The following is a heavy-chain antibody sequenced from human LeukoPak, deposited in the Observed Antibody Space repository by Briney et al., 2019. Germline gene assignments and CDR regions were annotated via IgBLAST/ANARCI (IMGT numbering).Heavy chain of an antibody. CDR3: ARHGPIGPKRGYFDY. J-gene: IGHJ4*02. CDR2: INNDGDT. Sequence: PSETLSLTCTVSGGSISSYYWSWIRQPPGKGLEWVTYINNDGDTNYNPSLKSRVTISVDSSKNQFSLKLSSVTAADTAVYFCARHGPIGPKRGYFDYWGQGTLVTVPS. V-gene: IGHV4-59*08. CDR1: GGSISSYY. D-gene: IGHD3-10*01.